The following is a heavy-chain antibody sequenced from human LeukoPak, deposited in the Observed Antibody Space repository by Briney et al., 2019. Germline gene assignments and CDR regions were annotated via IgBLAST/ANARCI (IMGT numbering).Heavy chain of an antibody. D-gene: IGHD3-16*02. J-gene: IGHJ6*03. V-gene: IGHV1-69*06. CDR3: ARTPYDYVWGSYPETYYYYYMDV. CDR1: GGTFSSYA. CDR2: IIPIFGSA. Sequence: ASVKVSCKASGGTFSSYAISWVRQAPGQGLEWMGGIIPIFGSANYAQTFQDRVTITADKSTSTAYMELSSLRSEDTAVYYCARTPYDYVWGSYPETYYYYYMDVWGKGTTVTVSS.